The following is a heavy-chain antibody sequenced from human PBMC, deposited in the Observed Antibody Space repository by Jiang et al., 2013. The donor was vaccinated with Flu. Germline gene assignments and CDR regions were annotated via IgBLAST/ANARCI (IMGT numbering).Heavy chain of an antibody. J-gene: IGHJ4*02. CDR1: GGSISSGDYY. D-gene: IGHD6-13*01. CDR2: IYYSGST. V-gene: IGHV4-30-4*01. CDR3: ARDQGYSSPFFDY. Sequence: GSGLVKPSQTLSLTCTVSGGSISSGDYYWSWIRQPPGKGLEWIGYIYYSGSTYYNPSLKSRVTISVDTSKNQFSLKLSSVTAADTAVYYCARDQGYSSPFFDYWGQGTLVTVSS.